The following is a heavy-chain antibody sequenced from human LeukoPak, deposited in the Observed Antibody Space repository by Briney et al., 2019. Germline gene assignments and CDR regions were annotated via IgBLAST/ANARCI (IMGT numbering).Heavy chain of an antibody. CDR3: ARVGGGLLWFGELLYRPYYFDY. Sequence: GSLRLSCAASGFTFSSYWMSWIRQPPGKGLEWIGEINHSGSTNYNPSLKSRVTISVDTSKNQFSLKLSSVTAADTAVYYCARVGGGLLWFGELLYRPYYFDYWGQGTLVTLSS. CDR2: INHSGST. CDR1: GFTFSSYW. J-gene: IGHJ4*02. V-gene: IGHV4-34*01. D-gene: IGHD3-10*01.